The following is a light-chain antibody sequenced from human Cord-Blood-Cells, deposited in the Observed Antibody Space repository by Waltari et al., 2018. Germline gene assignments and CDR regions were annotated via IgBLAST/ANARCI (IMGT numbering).Light chain of an antibody. CDR1: QSISSY. CDR3: QQSYSTPYT. V-gene: IGKV1-39*01. Sequence: IQMPQYPSSPSPSAGDRVTITCRASQSISSYLNWYQQKPGKAPKLLIYAASILQSGVPSRCSGSGSGTDFTLTISSLQPEDFATYYCQQSYSTPYTVGQGTKLEIK. CDR2: AAS. J-gene: IGKJ2*01.